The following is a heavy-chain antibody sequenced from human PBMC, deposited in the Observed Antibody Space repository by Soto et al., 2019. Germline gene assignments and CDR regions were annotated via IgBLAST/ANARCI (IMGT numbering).Heavy chain of an antibody. V-gene: IGHV5-51*01. Sequence: GEALKISCKGSGYNFAGYWIAWVRQMPGKVLELMGIIYPSDSDTRYRPSFQGQVTISADKSISSAYLQWSSLRASDTAMYYCARGLVSTRTFDYWGQGXQVTVYS. CDR3: ARGLVSTRTFDY. CDR2: IYPSDSDT. D-gene: IGHD1-26*01. J-gene: IGHJ4*02. CDR1: GYNFAGYW.